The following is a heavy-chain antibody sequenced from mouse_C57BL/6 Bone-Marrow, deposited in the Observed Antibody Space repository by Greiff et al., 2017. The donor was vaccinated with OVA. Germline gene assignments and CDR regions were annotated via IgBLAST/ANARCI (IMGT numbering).Heavy chain of an antibody. CDR2: IDPSDSYT. CDR3: ARSAYGYFDY. Sequence: QVQLQQPGAELVKPGASVKLSCKASGYTFTSYWMQWVKQRPGQGLEWIGEIDPSDSYTNYNPKFQGKATLTVDTSSSTAYMQLSSLTSEDSAVYYCARSAYGYFDYWGQGTTLTVSS. D-gene: IGHD1-1*01. J-gene: IGHJ2*01. V-gene: IGHV1-50*01. CDR1: GYTFTSYW.